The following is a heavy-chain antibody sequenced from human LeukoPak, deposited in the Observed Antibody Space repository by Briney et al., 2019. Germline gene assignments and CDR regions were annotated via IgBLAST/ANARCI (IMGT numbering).Heavy chain of an antibody. V-gene: IGHV4-61*02. CDR1: GGSISSGSYY. CDR2: IYTSGST. D-gene: IGHD6-13*01. Sequence: SQTLSLTCTVSGGSISSGSYYWSWIRQPAGKGLEWIGRIYTSGSTNYNPSLKSRVTISVDTSKNQFSLKLSSVTAADTAVYYCARCHSSSWYPHLRSHYFDYWGQGSLVTVSS. J-gene: IGHJ4*02. CDR3: ARCHSSSWYPHLRSHYFDY.